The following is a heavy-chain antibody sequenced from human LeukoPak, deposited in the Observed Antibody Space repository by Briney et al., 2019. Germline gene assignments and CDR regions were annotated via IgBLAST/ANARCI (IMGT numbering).Heavy chain of an antibody. CDR2: TYYRSKWYN. CDR1: GDSVSSNSAA. Sequence: SQTLSLTCAISGDSVSSNSAAWNWIRQSPSRGLEWLGRTYYRSKWYNDYAVSVKSRITINPDTSKNQFSLQLNSVTPEDTAVYYCARDRNPDRYGQWLVFQKRGNWGAFDIWGQGTMVTVSS. V-gene: IGHV6-1*01. D-gene: IGHD6-19*01. J-gene: IGHJ3*02. CDR3: ARDRNPDRYGQWLVFQKRGNWGAFDI.